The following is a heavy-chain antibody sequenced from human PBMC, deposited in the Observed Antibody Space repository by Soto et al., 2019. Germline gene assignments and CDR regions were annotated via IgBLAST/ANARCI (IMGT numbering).Heavy chain of an antibody. CDR1: AGSISPHD. Sequence: QVQLQESGPGLVKPSETLSLSCGVSAGSISPHDWSWIRQPAGKGLEWLGRIYSGGSTNYNPSLDSRVTMSVDTSKSLFSLKLSSVPAADTAVYYCARGPGGFGDFSLDYWGQGALVTVSS. V-gene: IGHV4-4*07. CDR3: ARGPGGFGDFSLDY. CDR2: IYSGGST. D-gene: IGHD3-10*01. J-gene: IGHJ4*02.